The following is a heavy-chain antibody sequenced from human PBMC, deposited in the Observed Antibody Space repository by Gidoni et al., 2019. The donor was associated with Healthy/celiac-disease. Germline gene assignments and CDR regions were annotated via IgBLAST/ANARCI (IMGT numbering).Heavy chain of an antibody. CDR3: ARTPFYDFWPYGMDV. Sequence: EVQLVQSGAEVKKPGESLKISCKGSGYSFTSYWIGWVRQMPGKGLEWMGIIYPGDSDTRYSPSFQGQVTISADKSISTAYLQWSSLKASDTAMYYCARTPFYDFWPYGMDVWGQGTTVTVSS. J-gene: IGHJ6*02. CDR2: IYPGDSDT. D-gene: IGHD3-3*01. CDR1: GYSFTSYW. V-gene: IGHV5-51*01.